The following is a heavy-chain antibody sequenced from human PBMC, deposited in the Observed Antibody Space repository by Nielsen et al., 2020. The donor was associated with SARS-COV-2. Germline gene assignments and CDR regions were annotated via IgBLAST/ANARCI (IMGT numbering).Heavy chain of an antibody. Sequence: WIRQPPGKGLEWVAVIWYDGSNKYYADSVKGRFTISRDNSKNTLYLQMNSLRAEDTAVYYCARGRHARYCSGGSCIGSFDPWGQGTLVTVSS. D-gene: IGHD2-15*01. CDR3: ARGRHARYCSGGSCIGSFDP. V-gene: IGHV3-30-3*01. CDR2: IWYDGSNK. J-gene: IGHJ5*02.